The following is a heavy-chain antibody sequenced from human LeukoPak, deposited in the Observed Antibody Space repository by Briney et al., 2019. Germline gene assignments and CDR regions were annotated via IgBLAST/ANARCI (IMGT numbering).Heavy chain of an antibody. J-gene: IGHJ4*02. CDR1: GYIFTNYG. CDR2: ISAYNRNT. D-gene: IGHD3-22*01. V-gene: IGHV1-18*01. Sequence: GASVKVSCKASGYIFTNYGLSWVRQAPGQGLEWMGWISAYNRNTNYAQKLQGRVTMTTDTSTSTAYLELRSLRSDDTAVYYCARDVPTAYYYDSNGHDYWGQGTLVTVSS. CDR3: ARDVPTAYYYDSNGHDY.